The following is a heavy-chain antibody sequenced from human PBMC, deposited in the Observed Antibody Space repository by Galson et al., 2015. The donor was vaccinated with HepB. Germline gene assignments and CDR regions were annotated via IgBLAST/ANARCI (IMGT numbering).Heavy chain of an antibody. V-gene: IGHV4-59*01. D-gene: IGHD6-13*01. Sequence: SETLSLTCTVSGGSITSDYWSWIRQPPGKGLEWIGHFYNNGRTNYNPSLRSRVTISVDTSKNQFSLRLRFMTAADTAIYYCARAPPPHPASGWYPPYDYWGQGTLGTVAS. CDR1: GGSITSDY. CDR2: FYNNGRT. J-gene: IGHJ4*02. CDR3: ARAPPPHPASGWYPPYDY.